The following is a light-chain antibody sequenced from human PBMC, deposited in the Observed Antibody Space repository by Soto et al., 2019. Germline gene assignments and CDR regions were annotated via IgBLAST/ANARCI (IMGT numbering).Light chain of an antibody. CDR3: AAWDDSLNGPYV. J-gene: IGLJ1*01. V-gene: IGLV1-44*01. CDR2: SNN. Sequence: QSVLTQPPSASGTPGQRVTISCSGSSSNIGSNTVNWYQQLPGTAPKLLIYSNNQRPSGVPDRFPGSKSGTSASLAISGLQSEDEADYYCAAWDDSLNGPYVFGTGTKVTVL. CDR1: SSNIGSNT.